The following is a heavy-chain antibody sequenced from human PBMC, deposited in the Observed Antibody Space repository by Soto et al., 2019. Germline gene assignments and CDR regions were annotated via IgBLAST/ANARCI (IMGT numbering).Heavy chain of an antibody. Sequence: SLRLSCAASGFSFSSNCMHWVRPAPGKGLEWVAVIWSDGTNKYYADSVKGRFTISRDNSKKTLYIQMDSLRAEGSALYCGTRSTQCYYGMGALGQGTTGTGPS. CDR3: TRSTQCYYGMGA. J-gene: IGHJ6*02. CDR1: GFSFSSNC. CDR2: IWSDGTNK. V-gene: IGHV3-33*01.